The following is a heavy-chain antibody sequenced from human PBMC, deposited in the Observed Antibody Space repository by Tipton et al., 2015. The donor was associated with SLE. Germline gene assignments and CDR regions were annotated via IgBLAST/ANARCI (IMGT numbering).Heavy chain of an antibody. CDR2: IYYSGST. CDR3: ARGRAAADLYYYYYYMDV. CDR1: GGSISGSSYY. V-gene: IGHV4-39*07. Sequence: TLSLTCTVSGGSISGSSYYWGWIRQPPGKGLEWIGSIYYSGSTYYNPSLKSRVTISVDTSKNQFSLKLSSVTAADTAVYYCARGRAAADLYYYYYYMDVWGKGTTVTVSS. J-gene: IGHJ6*03. D-gene: IGHD6-13*01.